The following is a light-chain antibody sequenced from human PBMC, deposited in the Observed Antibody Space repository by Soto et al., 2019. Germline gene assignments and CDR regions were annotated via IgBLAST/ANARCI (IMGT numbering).Light chain of an antibody. V-gene: IGKV3-15*01. J-gene: IGKJ2*01. Sequence: EIVMTQSPATLSVSPGERATLSCRASQSVSSNLAWYQQKPGQAPRLLIYGASTRATGIPARFSGSGSGTEFTLTISSLQSEDFAVYYCQQYSGSSYTFGQGTKLEI. CDR1: QSVSSN. CDR2: GAS. CDR3: QQYSGSSYT.